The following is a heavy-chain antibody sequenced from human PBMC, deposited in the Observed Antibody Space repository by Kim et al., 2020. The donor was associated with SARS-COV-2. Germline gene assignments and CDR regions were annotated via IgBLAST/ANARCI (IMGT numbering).Heavy chain of an antibody. CDR1: GYRFTSYW. D-gene: IGHD3-22*01. V-gene: IGHV5-51*07. J-gene: IGHJ4*02. CDR2: IYPGDSDT. CDR3: ARVQDYYDSSGYYDY. Sequence: GESLKISCKGSGYRFTSYWIGWVHQMPGKGLEWMGIIYPGDSDTRYSPSFQGQVTISADKSISTAYLQWSSLKASDTAMYYCARVQDYYDSSGYYDYWGQGTLVTVSS.